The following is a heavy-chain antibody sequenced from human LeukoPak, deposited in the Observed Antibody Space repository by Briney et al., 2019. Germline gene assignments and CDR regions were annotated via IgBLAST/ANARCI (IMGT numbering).Heavy chain of an antibody. CDR1: GFTFSSYW. D-gene: IGHD3-10*01. J-gene: IGHJ3*02. V-gene: IGHV3-74*01. Sequence: PGGSLRLSCAASGFTFSSYWMHWVRQAPGKGLVWVPRINSDGSSTSYADSVKGRFTISRDNAKNTLYLQMNSLRAEDTAVYYCAREYFVTMVRGSAFDIWGQGTMVTVSS. CDR2: INSDGSST. CDR3: AREYFVTMVRGSAFDI.